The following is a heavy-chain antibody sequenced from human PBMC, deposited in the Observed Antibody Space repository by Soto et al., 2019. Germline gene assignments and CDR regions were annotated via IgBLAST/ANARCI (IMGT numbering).Heavy chain of an antibody. CDR1: GGTFSSYA. J-gene: IGHJ4*02. CDR3: EGGGGGSYDFWSGYYY. CDR2: IIPIFGTA. Sequence: SVKVSCKASGGTFSSYAISWVRQAPGQGLEWMGGIIPIFGTANYAQKFQGRVTITADESTSTAYMELSSLRSEDTAVYYCEGGGGGSYDFWSGYYYWGQGTLVTVSS. D-gene: IGHD3-3*01. V-gene: IGHV1-69*13.